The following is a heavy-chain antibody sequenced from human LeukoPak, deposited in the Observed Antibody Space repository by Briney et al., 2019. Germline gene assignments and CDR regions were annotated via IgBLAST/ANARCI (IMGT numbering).Heavy chain of an antibody. CDR3: ARAESRRSTGSHLNWFDP. J-gene: IGHJ5*02. CDR1: GGTFSSYA. Sequence: SVKVSCKASGGTFSSYAISWVRQAPGQGLEWMGGIIPIFGTANYAQKFQGRVTITADESTSTAYMELSSLRSDDTAVYYCARAESRRSTGSHLNWFDPWGQGTLVTVSS. D-gene: IGHD3-10*01. V-gene: IGHV1-69*13. CDR2: IIPIFGTA.